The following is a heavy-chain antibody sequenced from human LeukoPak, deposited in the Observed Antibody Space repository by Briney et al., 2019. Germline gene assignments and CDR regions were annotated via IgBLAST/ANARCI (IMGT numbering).Heavy chain of an antibody. CDR2: ISSDGSNK. J-gene: IGHJ4*02. V-gene: IGHV3-30*14. Sequence: GGSLRLSCEASGFSFSTYNMHWVRQSPGKGLEWVALISSDGSNKYYRDSLKGRFTISRDNSKNTLYLQMNSLRAEDTAVYYCVRGKRWLQFDHPFDYWGQGTLVTVSS. CDR3: VRGKRWLQFDHPFDY. CDR1: GFSFSTYN. D-gene: IGHD5-24*01.